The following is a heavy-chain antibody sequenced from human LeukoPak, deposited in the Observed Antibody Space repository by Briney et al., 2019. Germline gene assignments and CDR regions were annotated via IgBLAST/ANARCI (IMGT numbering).Heavy chain of an antibody. CDR3: AKDRRSSRCIDY. D-gene: IGHD6-13*01. J-gene: IGHJ4*02. CDR2: ISDNGRNK. V-gene: IGHV3-30*18. CDR1: AFTFSSYG. Sequence: PGRSLRLSCAASAFTFSSYGMHWVRQAPGKGLEWVAAISDNGRNKYYADSVRGRFTISRDDSKNTLHLQMNSLRGEDTALYYCAKDRRSSRCIDYWGQGTLVTVS.